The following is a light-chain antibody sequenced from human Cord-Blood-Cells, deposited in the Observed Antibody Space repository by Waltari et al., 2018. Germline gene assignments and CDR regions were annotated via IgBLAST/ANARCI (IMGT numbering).Light chain of an antibody. Sequence: DIVMTQSPDSLAVSLGERATINCKSSQSVLYSSNNKNYLAWYQQKPGQPPKLLIYWASTRESGVPDRFSGSGSGTDFTLTISSLQAEDVADYNCQQYYSTPPTFGQGTKVEIK. CDR3: QQYYSTPPT. CDR2: WAS. V-gene: IGKV4-1*01. CDR1: QSVLYSSNNKNY. J-gene: IGKJ1*01.